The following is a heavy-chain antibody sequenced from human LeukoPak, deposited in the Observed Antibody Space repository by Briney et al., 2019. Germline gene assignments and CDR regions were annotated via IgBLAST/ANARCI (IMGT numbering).Heavy chain of an antibody. J-gene: IGHJ3*02. CDR3: TTNLGPGIAVAGNPSPLDAFDI. CDR2: TIPIFGIA. Sequence: SVKVSCKASRGTFTTYAIRWGRQAPGHGLGWMGGTIPIFGIANYAQKFQGRVTITTDESTSTAYIELSSLRSEDTAVYYCTTNLGPGIAVAGNPSPLDAFDIWGQGTMDTVS. CDR1: RGTFTTYA. D-gene: IGHD6-19*01. V-gene: IGHV1-69*05.